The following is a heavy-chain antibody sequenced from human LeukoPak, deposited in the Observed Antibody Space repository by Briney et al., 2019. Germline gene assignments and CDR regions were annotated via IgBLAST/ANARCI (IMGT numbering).Heavy chain of an antibody. CDR1: GYIFTGYY. Sequence: ASVKVSCKASGYIFTGYYMHWVRQAPGQGLEWMAWINPDSSDTKYAQKFEGRVTVTTDTSISTAYMELSRLRSDDTAVYYCVKVAAGLLGSWGQGTLVTVYS. D-gene: IGHD6-13*01. J-gene: IGHJ4*02. CDR3: VKVAAGLLGS. CDR2: INPDSSDT. V-gene: IGHV1-2*02.